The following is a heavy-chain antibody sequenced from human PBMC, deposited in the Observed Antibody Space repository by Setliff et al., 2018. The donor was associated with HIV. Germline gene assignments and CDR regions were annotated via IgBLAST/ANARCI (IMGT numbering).Heavy chain of an antibody. CDR2: INHSGRT. Sequence: SETLSLTCAVYGGSFSDNYWSWICQSPGKGLEWIGEINHSGRTKYSPSLRSRVSISVDTSKTQFSLKLSSVTAADTAVYYCARKGAAVFTTKLYFDYWGQGALVTVSS. CDR1: GGSFSDNY. J-gene: IGHJ4*02. V-gene: IGHV4-34*01. D-gene: IGHD3-22*01. CDR3: ARKGAAVFTTKLYFDY.